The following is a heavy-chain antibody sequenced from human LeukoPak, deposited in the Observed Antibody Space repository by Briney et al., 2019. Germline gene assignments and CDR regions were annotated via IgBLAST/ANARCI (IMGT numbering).Heavy chain of an antibody. V-gene: IGHV4-34*01. D-gene: IGHD3-10*01. CDR3: ARRLNYYGSGSYYNDLYYYGMDV. J-gene: IGHJ6*02. CDR2: INHSGST. Sequence: SETLSLTCAVYGGSFSGYYWSWIRQPPGKGLEWIGEINHSGSTNYNPSLKSRVTISVDTSKNQFSLKLSSVTAADTAVYYCARRLNYYGSGSYYNDLYYYGMDVWGQGTTVTVSS. CDR1: GGSFSGYY.